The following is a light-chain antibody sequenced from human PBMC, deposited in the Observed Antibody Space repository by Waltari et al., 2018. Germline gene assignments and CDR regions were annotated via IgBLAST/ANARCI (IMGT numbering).Light chain of an antibody. CDR3: SSYTNRATLRV. Sequence: QSALAQPASVSGSPGQSIAISCTGTSSDIGNYNYVSWYQQHPGKAPKLIPYEVSVRPPGVSRRCSGSKSGNKATLTISGLQADDEADYYCSSYTNRATLRVFGTGTKVTVL. V-gene: IGLV2-14*01. CDR2: EVS. J-gene: IGLJ1*01. CDR1: SSDIGNYNY.